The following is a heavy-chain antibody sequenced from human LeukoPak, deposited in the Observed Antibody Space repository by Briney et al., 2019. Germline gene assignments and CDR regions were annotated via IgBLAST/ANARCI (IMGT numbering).Heavy chain of an antibody. Sequence: SETLSLTCTVSGGSISSYYWSWIRQPPGKGLEWIGYIFYTGSTNYNPSLKSRVTISVDTSKNQFSLKLSSVTAADTALYYCARGWAAATAPAYYYMDVWGKGTTVTVSS. D-gene: IGHD6-13*01. CDR1: GGSISSYY. CDR3: ARGWAAATAPAYYYMDV. J-gene: IGHJ6*03. V-gene: IGHV4-59*01. CDR2: IFYTGST.